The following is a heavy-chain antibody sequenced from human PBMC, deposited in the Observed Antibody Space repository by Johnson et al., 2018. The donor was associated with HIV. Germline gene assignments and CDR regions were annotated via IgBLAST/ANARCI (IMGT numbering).Heavy chain of an antibody. V-gene: IGHV3-30*02. CDR3: AKERSTYYNVWSGSAGNDAFDI. CDR1: GFAFSSYG. Sequence: QMQLVESGGGVVQPGGSLRLSCVASGFAFSSYGMHWVRQAPGKGLEWVSFIRYDGGNKSYGDSVKGRFTISRDNSKNTLYVQMISLRAEDTAVYYCAKERSTYYNVWSGSAGNDAFDIWGQGTMVTVSS. J-gene: IGHJ3*02. CDR2: IRYDGGNK. D-gene: IGHD3-3*01.